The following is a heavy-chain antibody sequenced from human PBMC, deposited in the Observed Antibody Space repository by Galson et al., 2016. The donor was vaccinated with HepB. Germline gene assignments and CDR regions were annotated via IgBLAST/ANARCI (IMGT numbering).Heavy chain of an antibody. D-gene: IGHD5-12*01. Sequence: SGAEVKKPGESLKISCKGSGYSFTSYWIGWVSPMPGKGLESMGIIYPGDSATRYSASFQGQVTISADKSISTAYLSWSSLKASDTAGYYLAKGYRDGWYFDYWGQGTLVTVSS. CDR3: AKGYRDGWYFDY. V-gene: IGHV5-51*01. CDR2: IYPGDSAT. J-gene: IGHJ4*02. CDR1: GYSFTSYW.